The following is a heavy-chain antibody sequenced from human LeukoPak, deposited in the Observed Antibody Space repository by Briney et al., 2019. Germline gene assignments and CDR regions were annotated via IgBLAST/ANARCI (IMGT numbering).Heavy chain of an antibody. V-gene: IGHV4-61*05. CDR3: ARTPPEYDILTGTSWFDP. CDR1: GGSISSSSYY. J-gene: IGHJ5*02. D-gene: IGHD3-9*01. Sequence: PSETLSLTCTVSGGSISSSSYYWGWIRQPPGKGLEWIGYIYYSGSTNYNPSLKSRVTISVDTSKNQFSLKLSSVTAADTAVYYCARTPPEYDILTGTSWFDPWGQGTLVTVSS. CDR2: IYYSGST.